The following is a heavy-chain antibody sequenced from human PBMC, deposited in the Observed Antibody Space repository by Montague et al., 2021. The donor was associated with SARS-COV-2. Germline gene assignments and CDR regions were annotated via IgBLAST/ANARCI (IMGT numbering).Heavy chain of an antibody. Sequence: SETLSLTCTVSGASVSSSDWGWIRQSPGKRLEWIGYFYIVGSTDYNPSLKSRVTISRDTSKNQFSLKVRSVTAAATAIYYCARETMTADAFDIWGQGTMVTVSS. J-gene: IGHJ3*02. V-gene: IGHV4-59*02. CDR1: GASVSSSD. CDR3: ARETMTADAFDI. CDR2: FYIVGST. D-gene: IGHD1-14*01.